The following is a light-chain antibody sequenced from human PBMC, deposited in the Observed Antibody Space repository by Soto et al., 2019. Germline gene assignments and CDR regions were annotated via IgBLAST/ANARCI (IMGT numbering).Light chain of an antibody. Sequence: NFMLTQPHSVSESPGKTVTISCTRSSGSIASNYVQWYQQRPGSSPTTVIYEDNQRPSGVPDRFSGSIDSSSNSASLTISGLKPEDEADYYCQSYDSSNWVFGGGTKLTVL. V-gene: IGLV6-57*01. J-gene: IGLJ3*02. CDR3: QSYDSSNWV. CDR2: EDN. CDR1: SGSIASNY.